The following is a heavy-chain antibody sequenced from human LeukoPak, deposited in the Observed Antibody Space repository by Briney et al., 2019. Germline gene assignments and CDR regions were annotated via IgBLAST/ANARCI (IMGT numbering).Heavy chain of an antibody. J-gene: IGHJ4*02. CDR1: GFSISSYY. CDR3: AREGYCTNGVCHAGYYFDY. V-gene: IGHV4-59*01. Sequence: PSETLSLTCTVSGFSISSYYWSWIRQPPGKGLEWVGYIYYSGSTNYNPSLKSRVTISVDTSKNQFSMKLSSVTAVDTAVYYWAREGYCTNGVCHAGYYFDYWGQGTLVTVSS. CDR2: IYYSGST. D-gene: IGHD2-8*01.